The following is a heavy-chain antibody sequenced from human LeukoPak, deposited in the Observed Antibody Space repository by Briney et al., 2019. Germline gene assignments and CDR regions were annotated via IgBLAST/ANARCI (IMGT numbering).Heavy chain of an antibody. CDR3: ARLIRGYSYGRRYYYYYMDV. V-gene: IGHV1-69*06. D-gene: IGHD5-18*01. Sequence: SVKVSCKASGYTFTRDAMNWVRQAPGQGLEWMGGIIPIFGTANYAQKFQGRVTITADKSTSTAYMELSSLRSEDTAVYYCARLIRGYSYGRRYYYYYMDVWGKGTTVTVSS. CDR1: GYTFTRDA. CDR2: IIPIFGTA. J-gene: IGHJ6*03.